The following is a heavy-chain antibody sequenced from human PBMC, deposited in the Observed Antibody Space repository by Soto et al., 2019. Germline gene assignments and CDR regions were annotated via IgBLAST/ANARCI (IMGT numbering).Heavy chain of an antibody. CDR3: ARVTVATIYGIGLYYFDY. D-gene: IGHD5-12*01. CDR2: ISAYNGNT. J-gene: IGHJ4*02. Sequence: ASVKVSCKASGYTFTSYGISWVRQAPGQGLEWMGWISAYNGNTNYAQKLQGRVTMTTDTSTSTAYMELRSLRSDDTAVHYCARVTVATIYGIGLYYFDYWGQGTLVTVSS. V-gene: IGHV1-18*01. CDR1: GYTFTSYG.